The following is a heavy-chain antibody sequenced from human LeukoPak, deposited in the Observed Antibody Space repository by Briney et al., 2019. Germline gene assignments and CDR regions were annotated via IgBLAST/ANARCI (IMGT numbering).Heavy chain of an antibody. CDR1: GGSISSYY. V-gene: IGHV4-59*08. J-gene: IGHJ6*03. CDR3: ARIRITMVRGVQYYYYYYMDV. CDR2: IYYSGST. D-gene: IGHD3-10*01. Sequence: SETLSLTCTVSGGSISSYYWSWIRQPPGKGLEWIGYIYYSGSTNYNPSLKSRVTISVDTSKNQFSLKLSSVTAADTAVYYCARIRITMVRGVQYYYYYYMDVWGKGTTVTISS.